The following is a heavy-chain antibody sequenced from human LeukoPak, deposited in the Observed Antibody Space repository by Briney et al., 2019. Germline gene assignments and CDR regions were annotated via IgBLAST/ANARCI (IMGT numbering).Heavy chain of an antibody. CDR1: DGSISSYY. D-gene: IGHD2-15*01. Sequence: SETLSLTCTVSDGSISSYYWSRIRQPPGKGLEWIGYIYYSGSTNYNPSLKSRVTISVDTSKNQFSLKLSSVTAADTAMYYCASKVAYCSGGSCYGYFDYWGQGTLVTVSS. CDR2: IYYSGST. CDR3: ASKVAYCSGGSCYGYFDY. V-gene: IGHV4-59*08. J-gene: IGHJ4*02.